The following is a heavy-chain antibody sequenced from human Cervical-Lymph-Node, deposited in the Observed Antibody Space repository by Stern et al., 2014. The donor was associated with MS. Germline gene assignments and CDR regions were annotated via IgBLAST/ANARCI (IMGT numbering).Heavy chain of an antibody. J-gene: IGHJ4*02. V-gene: IGHV3-30*04. CDR1: GFNFSSYA. CDR2: ITFDGSKK. CDR3: VVGVAS. Sequence: MHLVESAGGVVQPGRSLRLSCVASGFNFSSYAMPWVRQAPDTGLEWVAQITFDGSKKYYGDSVKGRFTISRDNSNNTLFLQMNSLRNEDTAVYYCVVGVASWGQGALVAVSS.